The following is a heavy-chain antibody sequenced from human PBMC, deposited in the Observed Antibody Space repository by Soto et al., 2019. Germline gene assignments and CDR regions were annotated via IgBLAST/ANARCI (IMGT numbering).Heavy chain of an antibody. V-gene: IGHV3-21*01. CDR2: ISSSSSYI. CDR1: GFTFSSYS. D-gene: IGHD4-17*01. J-gene: IGHJ4*02. Sequence: GGSLRLSCAASGFTFSSYSMNWVRQAPGKGLEWVSSISSSSSYIYYADSVKGRFTISRDNAKNSLYLQMNSLRAEDTAVYYCARAGTTVTTSMREYYFDYWGQGTLVTVSS. CDR3: ARAGTTVTTSMREYYFDY.